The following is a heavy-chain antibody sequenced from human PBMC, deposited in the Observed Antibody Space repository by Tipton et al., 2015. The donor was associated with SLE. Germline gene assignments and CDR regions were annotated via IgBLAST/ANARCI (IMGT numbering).Heavy chain of an antibody. CDR2: IYHSGRT. Sequence: TLSLTCTVSGGSITSNGYYWGWIRQPPGKGLEWIGTIYHSGRTYYNPSLKSRVTISVDTSKNQFSPNLNSVTAADTAVYYCARQEGIAVAGLGYWYSDLWGRGTLVTVSS. CDR3: ARQEGIAVAGLGYWYSDL. D-gene: IGHD6-19*01. J-gene: IGHJ2*01. CDR1: GGSITSNGYY. V-gene: IGHV4-39*01.